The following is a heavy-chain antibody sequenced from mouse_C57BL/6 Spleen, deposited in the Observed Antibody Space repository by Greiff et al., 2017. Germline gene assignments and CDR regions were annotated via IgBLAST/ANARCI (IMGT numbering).Heavy chain of an antibody. J-gene: IGHJ4*01. CDR1: GYTFTSYW. CDR2: IYPGSGST. D-gene: IGHD1-3*01. V-gene: IGHV1-55*01. Sequence: VQLQQPGAELVKPGASVKMSCKASGYTFTSYWITWVKQRPGQGLEWIGDIYPGSGSTNYNEKFKSKATLTVDTSASTAYMQLSSLTSDDSAVYYCARRGKGNAMDYWGQGTSVTVSS. CDR3: ARRGKGNAMDY.